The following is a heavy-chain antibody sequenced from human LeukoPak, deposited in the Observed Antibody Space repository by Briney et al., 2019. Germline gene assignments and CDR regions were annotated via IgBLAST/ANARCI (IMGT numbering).Heavy chain of an antibody. CDR2: ISSGSTYI. D-gene: IGHD1-26*01. V-gene: IGHV3-21*01. Sequence: GGSLRLSCVASGFTFSTYTMTWVRQVPGKGLEWVSSISSGSTYIYYADSVRGRFTVSRDNANMSLSLQMNSLRAEDTAVYYCARDADADKGRDFWGQGVLVTVSS. J-gene: IGHJ4*02. CDR3: ARDADADKGRDF. CDR1: GFTFSTYT.